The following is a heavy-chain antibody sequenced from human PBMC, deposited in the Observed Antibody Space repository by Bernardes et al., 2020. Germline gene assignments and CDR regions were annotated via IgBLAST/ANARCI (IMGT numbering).Heavy chain of an antibody. V-gene: IGHV4-39*01. CDR3: AGWGVDFWSGYYFNY. D-gene: IGHD3-3*01. Sequence: SETLSLTCTVSGGSISSSSYYWGWIRQPPGKGLEWIGSIYYSGSTYYNPSLKSRVTISVDTSKNQFSLKLSSVTAADTAVYYCAGWGVDFWSGYYFNYWGQGTLVTVSS. CDR2: IYYSGST. CDR1: GGSISSSSYY. J-gene: IGHJ4*02.